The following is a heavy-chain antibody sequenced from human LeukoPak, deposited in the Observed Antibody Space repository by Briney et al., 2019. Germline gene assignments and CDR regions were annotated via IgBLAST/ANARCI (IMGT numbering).Heavy chain of an antibody. D-gene: IGHD6-13*01. J-gene: IGHJ4*02. CDR2: MNPNSGNT. CDR3: ARDGGQQLVRD. Sequence: ASVKVSCKASGYTFTSSDINWLRQATGQGLEWMGWMNPNSGNTGYAQKFQGRVTMTRDTSISTAYMELSSLKSEDTAVYYFARDGGQQLVRDWGQRTLVTVSS. CDR1: GYTFTSSD. V-gene: IGHV1-8*01.